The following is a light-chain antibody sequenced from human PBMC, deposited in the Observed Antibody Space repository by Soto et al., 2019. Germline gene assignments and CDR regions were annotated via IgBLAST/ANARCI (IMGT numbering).Light chain of an antibody. CDR2: DAS. CDR3: QHYTIYPYT. J-gene: IGKJ2*01. V-gene: IGKV1-5*01. CDR1: RSISDS. Sequence: DIQMTQSPSSLSASVGDRVTITCRASRSISDSLAWYQQKPGRAPNLLIFDASSLQSGVPSRFSGSGSRTEFTLTISSLQPDDFATYYCQHYTIYPYTFGQGTKLEIK.